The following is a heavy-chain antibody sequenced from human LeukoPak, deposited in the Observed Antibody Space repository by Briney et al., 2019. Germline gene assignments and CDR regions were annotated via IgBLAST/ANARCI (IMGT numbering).Heavy chain of an antibody. CDR2: INHSGST. CDR1: GGSFSGYY. Sequence: SETLSLTWAVYGGSFSGYYWSWIRQPPGKGLEWIGEINHSGSTNYNPSLKSRVTISVDTSENQFSLKLSSVTAADTAVCYCARSAEYVSAIDYWGQGTLVTVSS. D-gene: IGHD2/OR15-2a*01. J-gene: IGHJ4*02. V-gene: IGHV4-34*01. CDR3: ARSAEYVSAIDY.